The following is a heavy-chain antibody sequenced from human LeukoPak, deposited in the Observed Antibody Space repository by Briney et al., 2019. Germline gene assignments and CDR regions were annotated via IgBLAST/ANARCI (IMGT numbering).Heavy chain of an antibody. D-gene: IGHD3-10*01. CDR2: IYSGGST. CDR1: GFTVSSNY. CDR3: ARDADPSHLSLVWFGELSGGGNDY. V-gene: IGHV3-66*01. J-gene: IGHJ4*02. Sequence: GGSLRLSCAASGFTVSSNYMSWVRQAPGKGLEWVSVIYSGGSTYYADSVKGRFTISRDNSKNTLYLQMNSLRAEDTAVYYCARDADPSHLSLVWFGELSGGGNDYWGQGTLVTVSS.